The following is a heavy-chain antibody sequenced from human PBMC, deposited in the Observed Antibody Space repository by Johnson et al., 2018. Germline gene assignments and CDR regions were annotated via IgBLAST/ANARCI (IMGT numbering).Heavy chain of an antibody. CDR1: GFSFNIYG. CDR2: ISDSGDDT. J-gene: IGHJ6*02. CDR3: ARKVQQLVPPYYYYGMDV. Sequence: VQLVQSGGGLVQPGGSLRLSCAASGFSFNIYGMNWVRQAPGKGLAWVSTISDSGDDTHYADSVKGRFTISRYNAKNSLYLQMNSLRAEDTAVYYCARKVQQLVPPYYYYGMDVWGQGTTVTVSS. D-gene: IGHD6-6*01. V-gene: IGHV3-21*01.